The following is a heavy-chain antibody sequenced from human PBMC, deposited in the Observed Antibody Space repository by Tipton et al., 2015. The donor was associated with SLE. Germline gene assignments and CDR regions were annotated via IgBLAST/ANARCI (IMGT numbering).Heavy chain of an antibody. V-gene: IGHV3-53*05. CDR2: IYAGGST. CDR1: TFTISSNY. Sequence: AVSTFTISSNYMTWVRQAPGKGLEWVSVIYAGGSTYYADSVKGRFTISRDNSKNTLYLQMNSLRPEDTAVYYCASRYGSGSYSLDIWGRGTLVTVAS. CDR3: ASRYGSGSYSLDI. J-gene: IGHJ2*01. D-gene: IGHD3-10*01.